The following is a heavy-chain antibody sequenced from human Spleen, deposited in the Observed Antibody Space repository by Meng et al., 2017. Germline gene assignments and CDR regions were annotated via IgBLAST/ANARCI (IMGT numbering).Heavy chain of an antibody. J-gene: IGHJ4*02. CDR2: INHSGST. CDR3: ARVIYGDYLYFDY. D-gene: IGHD4-17*01. Sequence: GSLRLSCAVYGGSFSGYYWSWIRQPPGKGLEWIGEINHSGSTNYNPSLKSRVTISVDTSKNQFSLKLSSVTAADTAVYYCARVIYGDYLYFDYWGQGTLVTVSS. V-gene: IGHV4-34*01. CDR1: GGSFSGYY.